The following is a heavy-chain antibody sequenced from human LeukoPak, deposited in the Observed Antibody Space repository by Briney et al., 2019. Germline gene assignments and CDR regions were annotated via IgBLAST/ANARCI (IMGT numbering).Heavy chain of an antibody. V-gene: IGHV1-46*01. CDR1: GYTFTSYD. CDR3: ARGSGTVIVGAIY. J-gene: IGHJ4*02. D-gene: IGHD1-26*01. Sequence: ASVKVSCKASGYTFTSYDINWVRQATGQGLEWMGIINPSGGSTSYAQKFQGRVTMTRDMSTSTVYMELSSLRSEDTAVYYCARGSGTVIVGAIYWGQGTLVTVSS. CDR2: INPSGGST.